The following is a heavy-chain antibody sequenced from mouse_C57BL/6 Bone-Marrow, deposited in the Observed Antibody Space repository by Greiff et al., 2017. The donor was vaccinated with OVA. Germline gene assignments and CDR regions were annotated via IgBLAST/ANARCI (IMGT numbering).Heavy chain of an antibody. J-gene: IGHJ2*01. Sequence: DVKLVESGGDLVKPGGSLKLSCAASGFTFSSYGMSWVRQTPDKRLEWVATISSGGSYTYSPDSVKGRFTISRDNAKNTLYLQMSSLKSEDTAMDYCARHGDYGSFFDYWGQGTTLTVSS. V-gene: IGHV5-6*02. CDR1: GFTFSSYG. CDR3: ARHGDYGSFFDY. CDR2: ISSGGSYT. D-gene: IGHD1-1*01.